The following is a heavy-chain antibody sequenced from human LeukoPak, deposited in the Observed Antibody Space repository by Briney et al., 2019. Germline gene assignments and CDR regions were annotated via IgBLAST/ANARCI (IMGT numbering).Heavy chain of an antibody. D-gene: IGHD3-10*01. CDR2: MRHSGPT. V-gene: IGHV4-31*03. Sequence: SQTLSLTCTVSADSISSGGHYWSWIRQHPGKGLESIGFMRHSGPTSHNPSLKGRVAISVDASKNQFSLRLSSVTAADTAVYYCARGGNRFGGFYFDYWGQGSLVTVSS. CDR1: ADSISSGGHY. J-gene: IGHJ4*02. CDR3: ARGGNRFGGFYFDY.